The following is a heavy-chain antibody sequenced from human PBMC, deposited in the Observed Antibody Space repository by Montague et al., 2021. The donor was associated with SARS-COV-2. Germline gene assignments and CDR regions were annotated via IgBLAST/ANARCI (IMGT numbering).Heavy chain of an antibody. Sequence: SETLSLTCAISGGSFSHYYWSWIRQPPGKGLELIGEVNQSGTTIYNPSVKSGVTTSEDTSKNQFYLRLNSVTAADTAVYYCARGRRPVVMPGAGPAGRAFDIWGQGKMVTVSS. D-gene: IGHD4-23*01. CDR2: VNQSGTT. CDR1: GGSFSHYY. J-gene: IGHJ3*02. V-gene: IGHV4-34*01. CDR3: ARGRRPVVMPGAGPAGRAFDI.